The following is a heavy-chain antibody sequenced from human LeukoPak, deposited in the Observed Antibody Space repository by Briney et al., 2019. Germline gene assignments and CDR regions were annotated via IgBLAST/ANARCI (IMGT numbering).Heavy chain of an antibody. D-gene: IGHD6-19*01. CDR3: ASLLAVEIDY. V-gene: IGHV4-39*01. CDR1: GGSISSSSYY. J-gene: IGHJ4*02. CDR2: IYYSGST. Sequence: PETLSLTCTVSGGSISSSSYYWGWIRQPPGKGLEWIGSIYYSGSTYYNPSLKSRVTISVDTSRNQFSLKLSSVTAADTAVYYCASLLAVEIDYWGQGTLVTVSS.